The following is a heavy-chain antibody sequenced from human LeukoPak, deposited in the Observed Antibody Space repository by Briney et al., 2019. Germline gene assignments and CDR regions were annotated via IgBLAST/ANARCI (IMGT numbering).Heavy chain of an antibody. V-gene: IGHV4-59*01. CDR2: IYYSGST. CDR3: ARERAVTTYYYFDY. Sequence: SETLSLTCTVSGGSISSYYWSWIRQPPGKGLEWIGYIYYSGSTNYNPSLKSRVTISVETSKNQFSLKLRSVTAADTAVYYCARERAVTTYYYFDYWGQGTLVTVPS. J-gene: IGHJ4*02. D-gene: IGHD4-17*01. CDR1: GGSISSYY.